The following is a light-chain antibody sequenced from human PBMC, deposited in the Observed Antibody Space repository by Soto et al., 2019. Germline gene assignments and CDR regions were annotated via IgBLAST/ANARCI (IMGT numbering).Light chain of an antibody. J-gene: IGKJ1*01. CDR1: QSISSW. CDR3: QQYNSYPWT. V-gene: IGKV1-5*03. Sequence: DIQMTQSPSTLSATVGDRVTITCRASQSISSWLAWYQQKPGKTPKLLIYKASSLESGVPSRFSGSGSGTEFTLTIGSLQPDDFATYYFQQYNSYPWTFGQGTKVEIK. CDR2: KAS.